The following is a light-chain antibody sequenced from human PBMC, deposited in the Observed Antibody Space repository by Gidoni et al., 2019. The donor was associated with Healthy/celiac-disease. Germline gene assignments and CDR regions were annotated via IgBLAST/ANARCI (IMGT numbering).Light chain of an antibody. Sequence: DLVMTQSPDSLAVSLGEGATINCKSSQSVLYSSNNKNYLAWYQQKPGQSPKLLIYWASTRESGVPDRFSGSGSGTDFTLTISSLQAEDVAVYYCQQYYSPPPTFGGGTKVEIK. CDR2: WAS. J-gene: IGKJ4*01. V-gene: IGKV4-1*01. CDR3: QQYYSPPPT. CDR1: QSVLYSSNNKNY.